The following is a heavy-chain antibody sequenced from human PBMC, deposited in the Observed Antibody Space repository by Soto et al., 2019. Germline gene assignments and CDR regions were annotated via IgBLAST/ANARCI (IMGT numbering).Heavy chain of an antibody. D-gene: IGHD6-25*01. Sequence: PSETLSLTCTVSGGSISSFYWSWIRQPPGKELEWIGYIYYSGSTNYNPSLKSRVIISLDTSKNQFSLELSSVTAADTAVYYCARIPAAEYFDYWGQGTMVTVSS. J-gene: IGHJ4*02. V-gene: IGHV4-59*01. CDR2: IYYSGST. CDR1: GGSISSFY. CDR3: ARIPAAEYFDY.